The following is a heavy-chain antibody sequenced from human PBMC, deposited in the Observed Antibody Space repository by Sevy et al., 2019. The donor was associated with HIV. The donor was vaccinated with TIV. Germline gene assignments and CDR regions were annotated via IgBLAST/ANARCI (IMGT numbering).Heavy chain of an antibody. D-gene: IGHD2-15*01. CDR2: IYTSGST. Sequence: SETLSLTCTVSGGSISSYYWSWIRQPAGKGLEWIGRIYTSGSTNYNPSLKSRVTMSVDTSKNQFSLKLSSVTAVDTAVYYCARDTLFSGWFDPWGQGTLVTVSS. CDR1: GGSISSYY. V-gene: IGHV4-4*07. J-gene: IGHJ5*02. CDR3: ARDTLFSGWFDP.